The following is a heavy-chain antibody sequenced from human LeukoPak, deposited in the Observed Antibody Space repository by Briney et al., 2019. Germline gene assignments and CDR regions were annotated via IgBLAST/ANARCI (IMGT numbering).Heavy chain of an antibody. CDR3: AREDNGMDV. V-gene: IGHV4-39*07. Sequence: SETLSLTCTVSGGSISNSDYYWGWIRQPPGKGLEWIGSIYYTGSTYYNPSLKSRVTISVDRSKNQFSLKLSSVTAADAAVYYCAREDNGMDVWGQGTTVTVSS. J-gene: IGHJ6*02. CDR2: IYYTGST. CDR1: GGSISNSDYY.